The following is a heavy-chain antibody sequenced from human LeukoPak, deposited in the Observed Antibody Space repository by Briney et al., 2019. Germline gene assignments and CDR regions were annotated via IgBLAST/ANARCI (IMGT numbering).Heavy chain of an antibody. CDR2: VKQDGSVT. Sequence: GESLRLSCVASGFMLSKFWMSLVRQAPGKGLEWVANVKQDGSVTHYVDSVKGRFTISRDNAKNSLFLQMNNLTAEDAALYYCARDNGGILDKWGQGSLVTVSS. J-gene: IGHJ4*02. CDR3: ARDNGGILDK. V-gene: IGHV3-7*01. D-gene: IGHD4-23*01. CDR1: GFMLSKFW.